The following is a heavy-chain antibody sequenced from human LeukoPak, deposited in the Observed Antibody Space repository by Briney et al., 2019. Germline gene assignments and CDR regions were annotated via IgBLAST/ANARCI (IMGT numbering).Heavy chain of an antibody. D-gene: IGHD1-26*01. V-gene: IGHV3-23*01. Sequence: PGGSLRLSCAASGFTFSSYSMNWVRQAPGKGLEWVSTISGSAGSTYYADSVKGRFTISRDNSNNTLYLQMNRLRAEDTAVYYCAREIAVKYSGSTNYHFDYWGQGTLVTVSS. CDR3: AREIAVKYSGSTNYHFDY. CDR1: GFTFSSYS. CDR2: ISGSAGST. J-gene: IGHJ4*02.